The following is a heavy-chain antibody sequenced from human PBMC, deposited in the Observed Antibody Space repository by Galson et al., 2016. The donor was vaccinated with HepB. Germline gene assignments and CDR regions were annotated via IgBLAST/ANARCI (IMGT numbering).Heavy chain of an antibody. CDR2: IYSSGST. CDR3: ARLGGWGATMAARRFDY. CDR1: GGSISRVDYY. J-gene: IGHJ4*02. V-gene: IGHV4-39*01. D-gene: IGHD6-6*01. Sequence: ETLSLTCTVSGGSISRVDYYWSWIRQPPGKGLEWIGSIYSSGSTYYNPSLTSRVTISVDTSKNQFSLKLNSVTAADTAVYYCARLGGWGATMAARRFDYWGQGTLVTVSS.